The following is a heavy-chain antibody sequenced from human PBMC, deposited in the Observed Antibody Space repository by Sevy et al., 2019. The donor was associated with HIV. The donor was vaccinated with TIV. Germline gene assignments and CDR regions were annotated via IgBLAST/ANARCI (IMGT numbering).Heavy chain of an antibody. D-gene: IGHD3-3*01. V-gene: IGHV4-34*01. CDR3: ARVRFFRYGMDV. CDR2: INHSGST. J-gene: IGHJ6*02. Sequence: WETLSLTCAVYGGSFSGYYWSWIRQPPGKVLEWIGEINHSGSTNYNPSLKSRVTISVDTSKNQFSLKLSSVTAADTAVYYCARVRFFRYGMDVWGQGTTVTVSS. CDR1: GGSFSGYY.